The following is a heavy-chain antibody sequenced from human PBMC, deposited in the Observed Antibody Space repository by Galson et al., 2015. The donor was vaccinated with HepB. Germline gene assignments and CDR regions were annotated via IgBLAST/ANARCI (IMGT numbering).Heavy chain of an antibody. Sequence: SLRLSCAASGLSLSSYTMCWVRQSPGRGLQWVSYISPNGATTSYTDSVKGRFTVSRDNSRNTVSLQMTSLTAEDSAVYFCAKTKLGNGAYWTFEIWGPGTLVTVSS. CDR3: AKTKLGNGAYWTFEI. CDR2: ISPNGATT. D-gene: IGHD2-8*01. V-gene: IGHV3-48*04. J-gene: IGHJ3*02. CDR1: GLSLSSYT.